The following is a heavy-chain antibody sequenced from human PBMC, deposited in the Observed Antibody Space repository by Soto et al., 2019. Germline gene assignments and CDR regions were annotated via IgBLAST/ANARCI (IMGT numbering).Heavy chain of an antibody. D-gene: IGHD3-3*01. J-gene: IGHJ6*02. V-gene: IGHV3-21*01. CDR1: GFTFSSYS. CDR2: ISSSSSYI. Sequence: GGSLKLSCAASGFTFSSYSMNWVRQAPGKGLEWVSSISSSSSYIYYADSVKGRFTISRDNAKNSLYLQMNSLRAEDTAVYYCASSEEVTIFGVVISPSYYYYGMDVWGQGTTVTVSS. CDR3: ASSEEVTIFGVVISPSYYYYGMDV.